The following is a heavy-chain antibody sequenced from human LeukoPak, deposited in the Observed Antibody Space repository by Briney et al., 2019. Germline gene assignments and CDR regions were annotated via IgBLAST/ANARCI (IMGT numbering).Heavy chain of an antibody. CDR3: ARGPEFCVGDCYFDY. CDR2: IKSKTDGGTT. V-gene: IGHV3-15*01. CDR1: GFTFSNAW. Sequence: AGGSLRLSCAASGFTFSNAWMSWVRQAPGKGLEWVGRIKSKTDGGTTDYAAPVKGRFTISRDDSKNTLYLQMNNLRAEDTAVYYCARGPEFCVGDCYFDYWGRGTLVTVSS. J-gene: IGHJ4*02. D-gene: IGHD2-21*01.